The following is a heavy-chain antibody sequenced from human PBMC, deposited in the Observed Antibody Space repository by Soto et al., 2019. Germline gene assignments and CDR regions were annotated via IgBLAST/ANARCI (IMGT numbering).Heavy chain of an antibody. D-gene: IGHD3-22*01. CDR2: IIPIFGTA. J-gene: IGHJ3*02. CDR3: ASGRVVVVITGFDAFDI. CDR1: GGTFSSYA. Sequence: EASVKVSCKASGGTFSSYAISWVRQAPGQGLEWMGGIIPIFGTANYAQKFQGRVTITADKSTSTAYMELSSLRSEDTAVYYCASGRVVVVITGFDAFDIWGQGTMVTVSS. V-gene: IGHV1-69*06.